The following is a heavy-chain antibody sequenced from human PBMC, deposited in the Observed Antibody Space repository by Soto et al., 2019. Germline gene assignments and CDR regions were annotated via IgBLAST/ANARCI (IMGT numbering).Heavy chain of an antibody. CDR3: ARGDRATVTTRINYYYYMDV. Sequence: SETLSLTCTVSGGSISSGGYYWSWIRQHPGKGLEWIGYIYYSGSTYYNPSLKRRVTISVDTSKNQFSLKLSSVTAADTAVYYCARGDRATVTTRINYYYYMDVWGKGTTVTVSS. CDR2: IYYSGST. V-gene: IGHV4-31*03. J-gene: IGHJ6*03. D-gene: IGHD4-4*01. CDR1: GGSISSGGYY.